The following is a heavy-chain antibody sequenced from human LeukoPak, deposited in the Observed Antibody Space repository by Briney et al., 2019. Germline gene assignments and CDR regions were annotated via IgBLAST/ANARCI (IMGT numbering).Heavy chain of an antibody. CDR2: INPNSGGT. D-gene: IGHD3-10*01. Sequence: ASVKVSCKASGYTFTGYYMHWVRQAPGQGLEWMGWINPNSGGTNYAQKFQGRVTMTRDTSISTAYMELSGLRSDDTAVYYCAREAYDSGSFRTDYYYMDVWGKGTTVTISS. V-gene: IGHV1-2*02. CDR3: AREAYDSGSFRTDYYYMDV. J-gene: IGHJ6*03. CDR1: GYTFTGYY.